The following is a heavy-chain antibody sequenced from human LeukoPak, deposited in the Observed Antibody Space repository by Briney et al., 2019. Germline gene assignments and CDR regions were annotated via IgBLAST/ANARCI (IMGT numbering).Heavy chain of an antibody. CDR1: GGSTSPYY. V-gene: IGHV4-59*08. CDR2: VSDTGST. J-gene: IGHJ4*02. CDR3: ARQGRGYRYAFFY. Sequence: KPSETLSLTCTVSGGSTSPYYWSWIRQSPGKGVEWIGYVSDTGSTKYNPSLQSRLNISIDTSNNQFSLTLSSVTAADTAVYYCARQGRGYRYAFFYWGQGILVTVSS. D-gene: IGHD5-12*01.